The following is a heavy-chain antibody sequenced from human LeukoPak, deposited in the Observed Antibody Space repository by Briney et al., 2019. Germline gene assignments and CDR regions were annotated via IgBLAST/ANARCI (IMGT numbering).Heavy chain of an antibody. D-gene: IGHD1-20*01. CDR2: INPSGGST. J-gene: IGHJ6*03. Sequence: GASVKVSCKASGYTSTSYYMHWVRQAPGQGLEWMGIINPSGGSTSYAQKFQGRVTMARDMSTSTVYMELSSLRSEDTAVYYCARDLGVTGTTGYYYYMDVWGKGTTVTVSS. V-gene: IGHV1-46*01. CDR3: ARDLGVTGTTGYYYYMDV. CDR1: GYTSTSYY.